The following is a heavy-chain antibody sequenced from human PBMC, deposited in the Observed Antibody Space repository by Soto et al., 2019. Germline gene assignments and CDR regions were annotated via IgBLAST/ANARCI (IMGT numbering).Heavy chain of an antibody. CDR2: IDTSSTKI. J-gene: IGHJ4*02. V-gene: IGHV3-11*01. CDR3: ASHYDLWTGYLSXVDY. D-gene: IGHD3-3*01. Sequence: PWGSRTLSCPASEDTFSDYYLSCIRQAPGKGLEWISYIDTSSTKIYYADSVRGRFTISRDNGKNSLFLEMNNLRVEDTAVYFCASHYDLWTGYLSXVDYWGRGTLVTVSS. CDR1: EDTFSDYY.